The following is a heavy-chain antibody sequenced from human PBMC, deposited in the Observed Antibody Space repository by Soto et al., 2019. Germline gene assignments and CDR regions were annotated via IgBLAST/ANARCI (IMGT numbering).Heavy chain of an antibody. J-gene: IGHJ5*02. D-gene: IGHD6-19*01. CDR1: GGSISSGGYY. CDR2: IYYSGST. Sequence: QVQLQESGPGLVKPSQTLSLTCTVSGGSISSGGYYWSWIRQHPGKGLEWIGYIYYSGSTYYNPSLKSRVTISVDTSKNQFSLKLSSVTAADTAVYYCARALDYSSGWVYNWFDPWGQGTLVTVSS. V-gene: IGHV4-31*03. CDR3: ARALDYSSGWVYNWFDP.